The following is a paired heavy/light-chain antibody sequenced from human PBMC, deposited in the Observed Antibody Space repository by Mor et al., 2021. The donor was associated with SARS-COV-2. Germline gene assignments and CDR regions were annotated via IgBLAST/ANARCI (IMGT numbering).Heavy chain of an antibody. CDR3: ARLYYDSRSHYWSGWFDS. D-gene: IGHD3-10*01. Sequence: EVQLVQSGAEVKKPGDSLRISCKASGDSLTKSWIGWVRQVPGKGLEWMGIIYPGDSDTRYSPSFEGQVTISVDKSISTAYLQWTSLKASDSAMYYCARLYYDSRSHYWSGWFDSWGQGTLVTVSS. J-gene: IGHJ5*01. CDR2: IYPGDSDT. V-gene: IGHV5-51*01. CDR1: GDSLTKSW.
Light chain of an antibody. V-gene: IGLV1-44*01. J-gene: IGLJ2*01. Sequence: QSVLTQPPSASGTPGQRVNISCSGRSSNIGSNTVNWYQQFPGRAPKLLIYRNDERPSGVPDRFSASKSGASASLALSGLQSEDEADYYCAAWDDILKGVVFGGGTKLTVL. CDR1: SSNIGSNT. CDR3: AAWDDILKGVV. CDR2: RND.